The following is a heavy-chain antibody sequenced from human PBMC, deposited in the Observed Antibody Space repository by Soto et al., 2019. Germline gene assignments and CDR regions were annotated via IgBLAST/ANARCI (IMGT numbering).Heavy chain of an antibody. J-gene: IGHJ4*02. V-gene: IGHV4-30-4*01. Sequence: QVQLQESGPGLVKPSQTLSLTCTVSGGSISSGDYYWSWIRQPPGKGLEWIGYIYYSGSTYYNPSLNSRVTISVDTSKTPFSLKLSSVTAADTAVYYCARARGARYFDYWGQGTLVTVSS. D-gene: IGHD2-15*01. CDR2: IYYSGST. CDR3: ARARGARYFDY. CDR1: GGSISSGDYY.